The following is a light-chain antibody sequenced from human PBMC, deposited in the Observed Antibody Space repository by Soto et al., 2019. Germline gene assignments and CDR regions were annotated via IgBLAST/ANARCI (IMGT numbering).Light chain of an antibody. CDR2: GAS. V-gene: IGKV3-15*01. CDR3: QQYNNWPPLYT. CDR1: QSVNSN. Sequence: EIVMTQSPATLSVSPGERTTLSCRASQSVNSNLAWYQQKPGQAPRLLIYGASTRATGIPARFSGSGSGTEFTLTISSLQSEDVGVYHCQQYNNWPPLYTFGQGTKLEIK. J-gene: IGKJ2*01.